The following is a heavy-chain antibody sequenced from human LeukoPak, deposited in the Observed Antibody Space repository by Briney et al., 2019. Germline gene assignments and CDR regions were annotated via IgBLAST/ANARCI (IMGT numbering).Heavy chain of an antibody. CDR1: GYTFTGYY. Sequence: ASVKVSCKASGYTFTGYYMHWVRQAPGQGLEWMGRINPNSGGTNYAQKFQGRVTMTRDTSISTAYMELSRLRSDDTAVYYCARAEKYYYDSSGYPVYYYYMDVWGKGTTVTVSS. CDR3: ARAEKYYYDSSGYPVYYYYMDV. CDR2: INPNSGGT. D-gene: IGHD3-22*01. V-gene: IGHV1-2*06. J-gene: IGHJ6*03.